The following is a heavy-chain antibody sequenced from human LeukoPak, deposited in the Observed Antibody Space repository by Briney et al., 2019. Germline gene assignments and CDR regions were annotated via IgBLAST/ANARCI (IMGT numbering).Heavy chain of an antibody. CDR2: IGTAGDT. Sequence: GGSLRLSCAASGFTVSSNYMSWVRQAPGKGLEWVSAIGTAGDTYYPGSVKGRFTISRENAKNSLYLQMNSLRAGDTAVYHCARAFVVSPGSKSPSANYYYYGMDVWGQGTTVTVSS. V-gene: IGHV3-13*01. CDR3: ARAFVVSPGSKSPSANYYYYGMDV. CDR1: GFTVSSNY. D-gene: IGHD1-26*01. J-gene: IGHJ6*02.